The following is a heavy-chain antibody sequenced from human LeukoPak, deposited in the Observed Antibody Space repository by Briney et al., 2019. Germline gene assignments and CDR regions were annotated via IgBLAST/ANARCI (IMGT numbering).Heavy chain of an antibody. J-gene: IGHJ5*02. D-gene: IGHD3-9*01. CDR2: IYTSGST. V-gene: IGHV4-61*02. CDR1: GGSISSGSYY. CDR3: ARETPYYDILTGYPYNWFDP. Sequence: PSETLSLTCTVSGGSISSGSYYWSWIRQPAGKGLEWIGRIYTSGSTNYNPSLKSRVTISVDTSKNQFSLKLSSVTAADTAVYYCARETPYYDILTGYPYNWFDPWGQGTLVTVSS.